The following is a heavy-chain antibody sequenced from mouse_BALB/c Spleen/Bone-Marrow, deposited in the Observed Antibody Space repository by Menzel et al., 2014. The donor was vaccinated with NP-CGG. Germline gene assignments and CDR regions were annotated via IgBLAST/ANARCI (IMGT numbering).Heavy chain of an antibody. Sequence: EVKLVDSGGGLVQPGGSRKLSCASSGFTFSSFGMHWVRQAPEKGLEWVAYISSGSSPIFYADTVKGRFTISRDNPKNTLFLQMTSLRSEDTAMYYCTRGGNWEDFDYWGQGTTLTVSS. CDR2: ISSGSSPI. CDR1: GFTFSSFG. V-gene: IGHV5-17*02. J-gene: IGHJ2*01. CDR3: TRGGNWEDFDY. D-gene: IGHD4-1*01.